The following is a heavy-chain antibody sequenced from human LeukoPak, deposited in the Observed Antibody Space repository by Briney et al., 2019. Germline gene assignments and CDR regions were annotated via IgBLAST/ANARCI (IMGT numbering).Heavy chain of an antibody. CDR2: ISYDGSNK. J-gene: IGHJ4*02. CDR3: AKGPKYYGSGSYYIGY. V-gene: IGHV3-30*18. Sequence: GGSLRLSCAASGFTFSSYGMHWVRQAPGKGPEWVAVISYDGSNKYYADSVKGRFTISRDNSKNTLYLQMNSLRAEDTAVYYCAKGPKYYGSGSYYIGYWGQGTLVTVSS. D-gene: IGHD3-10*01. CDR1: GFTFSSYG.